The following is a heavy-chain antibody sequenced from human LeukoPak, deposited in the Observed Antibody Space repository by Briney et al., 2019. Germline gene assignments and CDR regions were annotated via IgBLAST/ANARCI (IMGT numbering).Heavy chain of an antibody. V-gene: IGHV1-69*04. CDR3: AREGSYYYDSTGYSADY. CDR2: IIPIIDIT. D-gene: IGHD3-22*01. J-gene: IGHJ4*02. CDR1: GGTFSSYA. Sequence: SVKVSCKASGGTFSSYAISWVRQAPGQGLEWMGRIIPIIDITNYPQKFQGKVTITADKSTSTVYMELSSLRSEDTAVYYCAREGSYYYDSTGYSADYWGQGTLVTVSS.